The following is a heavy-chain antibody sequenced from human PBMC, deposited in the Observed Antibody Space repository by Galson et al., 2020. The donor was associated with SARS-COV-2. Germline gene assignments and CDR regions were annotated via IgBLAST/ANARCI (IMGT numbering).Heavy chain of an antibody. CDR2: ISYDGSNK. CDR3: ARDLRPLYCSSTTCYPGWDKYRPGEV. D-gene: IGHD2-2*01. V-gene: IGHV3-30-3*01. CDR1: AFTFSSYA. J-gene: IGHJ4*02. Sequence: GGSLRLSCAASAFTFSSYAMHWVRQAPGKGLEWVAVISYDGSNKYYADSVKGRFTISRDNSKNTLYLQMNSLRADDTAVYFCARDLRPLYCSSTTCYPGWDKYRPGEVWGQGTLVTVSS.